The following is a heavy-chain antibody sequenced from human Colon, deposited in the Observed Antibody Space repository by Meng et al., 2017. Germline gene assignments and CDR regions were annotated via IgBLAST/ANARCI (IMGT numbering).Heavy chain of an antibody. Sequence: QLRGPVPGLVAPSATLSLTCAVSGGSISSYNGWSWVRQPPGKGLEWIGQIDLGGTPYYNPSLESRVIMSLDKSKNQLSLRLTSVAAADTAVYYCARHGGWHFDYWGQGALVTVSS. D-gene: IGHD6-19*01. CDR3: ARHGGWHFDY. CDR2: IDLGGTP. CDR1: GGSISSYNG. J-gene: IGHJ4*02. V-gene: IGHV4-4*02.